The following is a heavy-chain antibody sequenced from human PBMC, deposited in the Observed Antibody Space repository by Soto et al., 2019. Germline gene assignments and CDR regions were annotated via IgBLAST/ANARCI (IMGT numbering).Heavy chain of an antibody. Sequence: SETLSLTCTVSGGSISSYYWSWIRQPPGKGLEWIGYIYYSGSTNYNPSLKSRVTISVDTSKNQFSLKLSSVTAADTAVYYCERDSKAVAGKVFDYWGQGTLVTVSS. D-gene: IGHD6-19*01. V-gene: IGHV4-59*01. CDR2: IYYSGST. CDR3: ERDSKAVAGKVFDY. CDR1: GGSISSYY. J-gene: IGHJ4*02.